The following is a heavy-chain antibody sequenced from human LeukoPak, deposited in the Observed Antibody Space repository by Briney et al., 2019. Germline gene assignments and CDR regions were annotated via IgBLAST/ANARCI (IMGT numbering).Heavy chain of an antibody. CDR1: GYTFTSYG. CDR2: ISAYNDNT. V-gene: IGHV1-18*01. CDR3: ARDSPGEPGYGPKSYYYMDV. Sequence: AASVKVSCKASGYTFTSYGITWVRQAPGQGLEWMGWISAYNDNTNYAQTFQGRVTMTTDTSTSTVYMELSRLRSDDTAVYYCARDSPGEPGYGPKSYYYMDVWGKGTTVTVSS. D-gene: IGHD3-9*01. J-gene: IGHJ6*03.